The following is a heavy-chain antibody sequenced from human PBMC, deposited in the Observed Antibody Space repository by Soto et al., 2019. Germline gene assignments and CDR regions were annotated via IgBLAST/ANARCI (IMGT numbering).Heavy chain of an antibody. Sequence: PVESLKISCNASGYSFTSYWFAWVRQMPGKGLDLMGIIYPGDSDTRYSPSFKGQVTISADTSISTAYLQWSSLEASDTAMYYCARPFDISGWCDYWGQGTLVTVSS. V-gene: IGHV5-51*01. CDR3: ARPFDISGWCDY. CDR1: GYSFTSYW. D-gene: IGHD6-19*01. J-gene: IGHJ4*02. CDR2: IYPGDSDT.